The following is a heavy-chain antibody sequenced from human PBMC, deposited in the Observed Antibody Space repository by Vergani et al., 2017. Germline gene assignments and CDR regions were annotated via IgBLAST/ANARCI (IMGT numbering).Heavy chain of an antibody. J-gene: IGHJ6*03. D-gene: IGHD2-2*02. CDR3: ARDPQYCSSTSCYNNYYYYMDV. CDR2: ISYDGSNK. Sequence: LQLVESGGGLVQPGGSLRLSCAASGFTFSSYAMHWVRQAPGKGLEWVAVISYDGSNKYYADSVKGRFTISRDNSKNTLYLQMNSLRAEDTAVYYCARDPQYCSSTSCYNNYYYYMDVWGKGP. CDR1: GFTFSSYA. V-gene: IGHV3-30-3*01.